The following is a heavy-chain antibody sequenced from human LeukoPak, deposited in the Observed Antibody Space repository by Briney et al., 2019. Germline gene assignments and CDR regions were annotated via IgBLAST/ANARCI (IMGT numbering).Heavy chain of an antibody. J-gene: IGHJ4*02. CDR3: ARDVGYSSIRRYFDY. CDR2: IYYSGST. D-gene: IGHD6-13*01. V-gene: IGHV4-59*01. Sequence: SETLSLTCTVSGGSISSYYWSWIRQPPGKGLEWIGYIYYSGSTNYNPSLKSRVTISVDTSKNQFSLKLSSVTAADTAVYYCARDVGYSSIRRYFDYWGQGALVTVCS. CDR1: GGSISSYY.